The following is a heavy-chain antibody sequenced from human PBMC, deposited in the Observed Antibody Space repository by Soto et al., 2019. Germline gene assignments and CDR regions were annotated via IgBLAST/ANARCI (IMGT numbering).Heavy chain of an antibody. V-gene: IGHV4-59*01. D-gene: IGHD2-15*01. CDR1: GGSISSYY. CDR2: ISYSGTT. J-gene: IGHJ5*02. CDR3: ARRTAGGPLYNWFDP. Sequence: PSETLSLTCTVSGGSISSYYWNWIRQFPGKGLEWIGYISYSGTTNYNPSLKSRVTMSVGTSNKQISLNLTSVTAADTAVYYCARRTAGGPLYNWFDPWGQGTLVTVSS.